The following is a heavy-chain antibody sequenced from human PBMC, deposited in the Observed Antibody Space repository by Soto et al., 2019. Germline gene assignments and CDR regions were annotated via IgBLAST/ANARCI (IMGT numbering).Heavy chain of an antibody. CDR3: ARQGSWPYYYYGLDV. CDR1: GYTFTTSG. CDR2: ISTYNGDT. Sequence: QVQLVQSGPEVKKPGASVKVSCEACGYTFTTSGISWVRQAPGQGLEWMGWISTYNGDTNSAQKFQGRVTMTADTSTGTAYMELMSLKSDDTAVYYCARQGSWPYYYYGLDVWGQGTTVTVSS. D-gene: IGHD1-26*01. V-gene: IGHV1-18*01. J-gene: IGHJ6*02.